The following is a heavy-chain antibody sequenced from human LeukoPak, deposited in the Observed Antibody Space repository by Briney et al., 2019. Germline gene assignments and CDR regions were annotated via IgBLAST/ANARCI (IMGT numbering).Heavy chain of an antibody. V-gene: IGHV3-11*01. Sequence: GGSLRLSCAVSGLTFSDYYMSWTRQAPGRGPELVSYISPSGSSIFYVDSVKGRFTISRDNALNSLYLQMNSLRAEDTAIYYCARSIPYGTTWYGRSDYWGQGTLVTVSS. CDR3: ARSIPYGTTWYGRSDY. D-gene: IGHD6-13*01. CDR2: ISPSGSSI. CDR1: GLTFSDYY. J-gene: IGHJ4*02.